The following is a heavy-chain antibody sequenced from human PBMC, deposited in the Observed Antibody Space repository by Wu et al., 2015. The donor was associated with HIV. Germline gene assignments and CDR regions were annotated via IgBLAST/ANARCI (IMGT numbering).Heavy chain of an antibody. Sequence: QVQLVQSGAEVKKPGASVKVSCKASGYTFTSYYMHWVRQAPGQGLEWMGIINPSGGSTSYAQKFQGRVTMTRDTSTSTVYMELSSLRSEDTAVYYCARDRAVYGSGSYWGLMNWGQGTLVTVSS. J-gene: IGHJ4*02. CDR3: ARDRAVYGSGSYWGLMN. D-gene: IGHD3-10*01. CDR1: GYTFTSYY. V-gene: IGHV1-46*01. CDR2: INPSGGST.